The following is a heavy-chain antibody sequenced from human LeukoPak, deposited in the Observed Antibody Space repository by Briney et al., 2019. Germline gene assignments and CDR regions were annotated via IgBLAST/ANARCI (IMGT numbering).Heavy chain of an antibody. CDR1: GFIFSSYA. CDR2: ISGSGGTT. V-gene: IGHV3-23*01. Sequence: AGGSLRLSCAASGFIFSSYATSWVRQAPGKGLEWVSAISGSGGTTYYAASVKGRLTISKDNSKNTLYLQMNSLRAEDTAVYFCAKNIYSGTYYFGYWGQGTLVTVSS. J-gene: IGHJ4*02. CDR3: AKNIYSGTYYFGY. D-gene: IGHD5-12*01.